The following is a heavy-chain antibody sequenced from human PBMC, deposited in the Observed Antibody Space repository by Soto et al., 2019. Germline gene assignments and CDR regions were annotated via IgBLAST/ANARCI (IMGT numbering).Heavy chain of an antibody. CDR1: GFTFSSYG. D-gene: IGHD2-8*01. J-gene: IGHJ4*02. V-gene: IGHV3-30*03. CDR2: MSHDGSKT. CDR3: ACGQCGTNCYIFEY. Sequence: GGSLRLSCAASGFTFSSYGFQWVRQAPGKGLEWVTLMSHDGSKTVYADSVKGRFTISRDNSRNTLYLQMNSLKDEDTAVYYCACGQCGTNCYIFEYWGQGTLVTVSS.